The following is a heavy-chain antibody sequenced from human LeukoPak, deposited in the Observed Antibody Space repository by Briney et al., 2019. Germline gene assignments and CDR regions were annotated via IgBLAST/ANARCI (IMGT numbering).Heavy chain of an antibody. J-gene: IGHJ3*02. CDR2: ISSSSSYI. CDR1: EFTFSSYS. D-gene: IGHD6-19*01. Sequence: KPGGSLRLSCAASEFTFSSYSMNWVRQAPGKGLEWVSSISSSSSYIYYADSVKGRFTISRDNAKNSLYLQMNSLRAEDTAVYYCARDYSSGWYGLGAFDIWGQGTMVTVSS. CDR3: ARDYSSGWYGLGAFDI. V-gene: IGHV3-21*01.